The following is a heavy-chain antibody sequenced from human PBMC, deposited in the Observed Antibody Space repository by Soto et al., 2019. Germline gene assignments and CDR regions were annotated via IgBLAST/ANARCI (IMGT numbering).Heavy chain of an antibody. J-gene: IGHJ4*02. CDR3: AREPDTAMVSPGY. CDR1: GGSISSGDYY. D-gene: IGHD5-18*01. V-gene: IGHV4-30-4*01. CDR2: IYYSGST. Sequence: QVQLQESGPGLVKPSQTLSLTCTVSGGSISSGDYYWSWIRQPPGKGLEWIGYIYYSGSTYYNPSLKSRVTLSVAPSKTQFSLNLSSVTAADTAVYYCAREPDTAMVSPGYWGQGTLVTVSS.